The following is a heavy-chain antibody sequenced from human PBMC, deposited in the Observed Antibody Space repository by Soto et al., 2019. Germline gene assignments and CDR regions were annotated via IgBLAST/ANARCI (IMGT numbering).Heavy chain of an antibody. V-gene: IGHV1-69*01. D-gene: IGHD6-13*01. CDR2: TIPVSGTT. CDR3: ASSYGVSWYGDF. Sequence: QVQLVQSGAEVRKPGSSVKVSCHSSGDSFNDYPVTWVRQAPGQGLEWMGGTIPVSGTTNYAQEFQGRVTITADVSTSPVYMEVSSLKYEDTALYCCASSYGVSWYGDFWGQGTLVTVSS. CDR1: GDSFNDYP. J-gene: IGHJ4*02.